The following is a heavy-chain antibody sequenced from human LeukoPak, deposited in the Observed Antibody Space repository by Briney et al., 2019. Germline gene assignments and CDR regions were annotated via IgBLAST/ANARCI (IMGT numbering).Heavy chain of an antibody. Sequence: PGGSLRLSCAASGFTFSSYAMSWVRQAPGKGLEWVSAISGSGGSTYYADSVKGRFTISRDNSKNTLYLQMNSLRAEDTAVYYCARDGQWLAYYYYYYYMDVWGKGTTVTVSS. V-gene: IGHV3-23*01. CDR2: ISGSGGST. CDR3: ARDGQWLAYYYYYYYMDV. J-gene: IGHJ6*03. CDR1: GFTFSSYA. D-gene: IGHD6-19*01.